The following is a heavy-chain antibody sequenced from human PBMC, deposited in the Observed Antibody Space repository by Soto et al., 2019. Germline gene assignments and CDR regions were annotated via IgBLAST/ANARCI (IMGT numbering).Heavy chain of an antibody. CDR3: ARVYSYDFWSGSDYGMDV. CDR2: INPSGGST. D-gene: IGHD3-3*01. V-gene: IGHV1-46*01. J-gene: IGHJ6*02. CDR1: GYTFTSYY. Sequence: GASVKVSCKASGYTFTSYYMHWVRQAPGQGLEWMGIINPSGGSTSYAQKFQGRVTMTRDTSTSTVYMELSSLRSEDTAVYYCARVYSYDFWSGSDYGMDVWGQGTTVTVSS.